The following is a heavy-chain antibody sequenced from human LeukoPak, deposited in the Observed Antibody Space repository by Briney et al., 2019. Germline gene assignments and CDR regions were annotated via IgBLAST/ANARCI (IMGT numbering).Heavy chain of an antibody. CDR2: IIPIFGTA. CDR1: GGTFSSYA. V-gene: IGHV1-69*05. D-gene: IGHD3-22*01. CDR3: ARLMDNNYDGSAFDY. J-gene: IGHJ4*02. Sequence: SVKVSCKASGGTFSSYAISWVRQAPGQGLEWMGGIIPIFGTANYAQKFQGRVTITTDESTSTAYMELSSLTSDDTALYYCARLMDNNYDGSAFDYWGQGTLVTVSS.